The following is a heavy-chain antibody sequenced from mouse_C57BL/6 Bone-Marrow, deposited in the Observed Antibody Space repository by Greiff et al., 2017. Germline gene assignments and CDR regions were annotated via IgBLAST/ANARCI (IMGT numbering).Heavy chain of an antibody. CDR3: ARHYYGSPPMDY. CDR1: GYTFTSYG. CDR2: IYPRSGNT. J-gene: IGHJ4*01. Sequence: VQLQQSGAELARPGASVKLSCKASGYTFTSYGISWVKQRTGQGLEWIGEIYPRSGNTYYNEKFKGKATLTADKSSSTAYMELRSLTSEDAAVYFCARHYYGSPPMDYWGQGTSVTVSS. V-gene: IGHV1-81*01. D-gene: IGHD1-1*01.